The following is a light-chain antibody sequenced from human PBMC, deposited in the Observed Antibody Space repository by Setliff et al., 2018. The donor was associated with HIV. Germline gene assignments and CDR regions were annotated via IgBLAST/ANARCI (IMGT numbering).Light chain of an antibody. CDR2: EVT. V-gene: IGLV2-14*01. Sequence: QSALAQPASVSGSPGQSITISCTGTSSDIGGYNFVSWYQHHPGKAPKLMIYEVTNRPSGVSNRFSGSKSGNTASLTISGLQADDEADYYCSSYTRSSPDVFGTGTKVTVL. J-gene: IGLJ1*01. CDR3: SSYTRSSPDV. CDR1: SSDIGGYNF.